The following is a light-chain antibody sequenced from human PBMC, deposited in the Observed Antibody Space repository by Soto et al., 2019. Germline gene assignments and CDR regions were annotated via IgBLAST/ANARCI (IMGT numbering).Light chain of an antibody. J-gene: IGKJ4*01. CDR1: QSVSIN. Sequence: EIVLTQSPATLSVSPGERATLSCRASQSVSINLAWYQQKPGQAPRLVIYGASTRATGIPARFSGSGSGTEFTLTISSLQSEDFAVYYCQHYNKLPLTFGGGAKVEIK. CDR2: GAS. V-gene: IGKV3-15*01. CDR3: QHYNKLPLT.